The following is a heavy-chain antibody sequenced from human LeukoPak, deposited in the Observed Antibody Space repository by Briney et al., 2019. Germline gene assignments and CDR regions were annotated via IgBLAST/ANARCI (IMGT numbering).Heavy chain of an antibody. J-gene: IGHJ5*02. V-gene: IGHV4-39*07. CDR1: GDSISSSSYF. Sequence: SETLSLTCTVSGDSISSSSYFWGWIRQPPGKGLEWIGYISYSGSTYYNPSLKSRVTISVDTSKNQFSLKLSSVTAADTAVYYCAREGGCSGGSCYSNNWFDPWGQGTLVTVSS. CDR3: AREGGCSGGSCYSNNWFDP. D-gene: IGHD2-15*01. CDR2: ISYSGST.